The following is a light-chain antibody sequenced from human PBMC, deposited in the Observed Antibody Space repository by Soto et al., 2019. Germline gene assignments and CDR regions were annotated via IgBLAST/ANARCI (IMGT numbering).Light chain of an antibody. J-gene: IGKJ3*01. CDR1: HDNRDY. V-gene: IGKV1-33*01. CDR2: YAS. Sequence: IQMTQSPSSLSASVGDRFPLTCQASHDNRDYLNWYQQKPGKPPKLLIYYASNLQTGVPSRFSGSGSGTDFTFTISTLQPEDIATYFCHQYDNLPQTFGPGTKVDI. CDR3: HQYDNLPQT.